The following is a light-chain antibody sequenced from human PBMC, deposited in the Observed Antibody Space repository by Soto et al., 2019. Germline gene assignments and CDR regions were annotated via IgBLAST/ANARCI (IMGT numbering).Light chain of an antibody. Sequence: EIVLTKSPGTLSLFSGERATLSCRAGQSISSSYLAWYQQKPGQAPRLLIHGASNRATGIPDRFSGAGSGTDFTLTISRLEPEDFAVYYCHQYGRAPAWTFGQGTKVEIK. CDR1: QSISSSY. CDR3: HQYGRAPAWT. CDR2: GAS. J-gene: IGKJ1*01. V-gene: IGKV3-20*01.